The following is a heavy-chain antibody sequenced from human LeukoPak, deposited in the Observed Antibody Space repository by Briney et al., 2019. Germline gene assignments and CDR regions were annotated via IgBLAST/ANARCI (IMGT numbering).Heavy chain of an antibody. Sequence: GESLKIASKGSGYSFTSYWIGWVRQMPGKGLEWMGIIYPGDSDTRYSPSFQGQVTISADKSISTAYLQWSSLKASDTAMYYCARLGGYCTGGSCDYLFWFDPWGQGTLVTVSS. D-gene: IGHD2-15*01. CDR1: GYSFTSYW. CDR2: IYPGDSDT. J-gene: IGHJ5*02. CDR3: ARLGGYCTGGSCDYLFWFDP. V-gene: IGHV5-51*01.